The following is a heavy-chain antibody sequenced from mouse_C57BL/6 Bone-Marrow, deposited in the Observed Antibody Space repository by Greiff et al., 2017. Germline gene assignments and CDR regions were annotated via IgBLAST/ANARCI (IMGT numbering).Heavy chain of an antibody. Sequence: EVQLQQSGPELVKPGASVKIPCKASGYTFTDYNMDWVKQSHGKSLEWIGDINPNNGGTIYNQKFKGKATLTVDKSSSTAYMELRSLTSEDTAVYYCARSPLLRDYCDYWGQGTTLTVSS. D-gene: IGHD1-1*01. CDR2: INPNNGGT. V-gene: IGHV1-18*01. CDR3: ARSPLLRDYCDY. CDR1: GYTFTDYN. J-gene: IGHJ2*01.